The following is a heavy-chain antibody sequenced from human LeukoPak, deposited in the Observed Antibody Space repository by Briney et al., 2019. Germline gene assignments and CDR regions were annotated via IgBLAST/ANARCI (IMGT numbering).Heavy chain of an antibody. D-gene: IGHD6-19*01. CDR2: VSASGATP. Sequence: PGGSLRLSCAASGFTFSSYWMSWVRQAPGKGLEWVSAVSASGATPYYADSVKGRFTISRDNSKNTLFLQINSLRAEDTAVYYCAKKLTVAGTFDYWGQGALVTVSS. CDR1: GFTFSSYW. J-gene: IGHJ4*02. CDR3: AKKLTVAGTFDY. V-gene: IGHV3-23*01.